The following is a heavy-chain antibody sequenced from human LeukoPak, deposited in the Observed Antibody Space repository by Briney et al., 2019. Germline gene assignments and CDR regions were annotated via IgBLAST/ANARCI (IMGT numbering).Heavy chain of an antibody. Sequence: SETLSLTCTVSGGSISSYYWSWIRLPPGKGLEWIAYIYYSGGTNYNPSLKSRVTISVDTSKNQFSLKLSSVTAADTAVYYCARVGFVLRYSSAPYYFDYWGQGTLVTVSS. V-gene: IGHV4-59*01. J-gene: IGHJ4*02. CDR2: IYYSGGT. D-gene: IGHD3-9*01. CDR3: ARVGFVLRYSSAPYYFDY. CDR1: GGSISSYY.